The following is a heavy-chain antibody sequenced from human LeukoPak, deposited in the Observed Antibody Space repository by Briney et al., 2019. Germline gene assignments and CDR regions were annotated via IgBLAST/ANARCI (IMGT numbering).Heavy chain of an antibody. Sequence: SQTLSLTCAISGDSVTIDSAAWNWIRQSPSRGLEWLGRTYYRSEWFIDYAVSVKTRISIKSDTSRNQFSLELNSVTPEDTGVYYCARGSGYYDTGSFSFVDNWGQGTLVTVSS. V-gene: IGHV6-1*01. CDR3: ARGSGYYDTGSFSFVDN. CDR2: TYYRSEWFI. CDR1: GDSVTIDSAA. D-gene: IGHD3-22*01. J-gene: IGHJ4*02.